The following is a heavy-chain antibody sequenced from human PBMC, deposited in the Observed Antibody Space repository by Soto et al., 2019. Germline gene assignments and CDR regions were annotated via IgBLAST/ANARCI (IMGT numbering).Heavy chain of an antibody. CDR3: GRRRDGYNPFDY. J-gene: IGHJ4*02. D-gene: IGHD5-12*01. Sequence: QVQLVQSGAEVKKPGSSVKVSCKASGGTFSSYTISWVRQAPGQGLEWMGRIIPILGIANYAQKFQGRVTITADKSTSTAYMELSSRRSEDTAVYYCGRRRDGYNPFDYWGQGTLVTVSS. V-gene: IGHV1-69*02. CDR2: IIPILGIA. CDR1: GGTFSSYT.